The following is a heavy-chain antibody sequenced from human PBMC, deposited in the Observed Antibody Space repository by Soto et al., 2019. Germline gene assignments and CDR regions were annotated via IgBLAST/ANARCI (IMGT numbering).Heavy chain of an antibody. CDR3: AKDFDSSGYYPDY. V-gene: IGHV3-30*18. CDR1: GFIFSSYG. J-gene: IGHJ4*02. CDR2: ISYDGSNK. Sequence: GSLRLSCAASGFIFSSYGMHWVRQAPGKGLEWVADISYDGSNKYYEESVKGRFTISRDNSKKTLYLQMNSLRAEDTAVYYCAKDFDSSGYYPDYWGQGT. D-gene: IGHD3-22*01.